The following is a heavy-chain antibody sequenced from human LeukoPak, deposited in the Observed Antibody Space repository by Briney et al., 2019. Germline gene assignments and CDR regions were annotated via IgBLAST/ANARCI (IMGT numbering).Heavy chain of an antibody. V-gene: IGHV1-2*02. Sequence: GASVKVSCKASGYTFTGYYMHWVRQAPGQGLEWMGWINPNSGGTNYAQKFQGRVTMTRDTSISTAYMELSRLRSDDTAVYYCAREGSYLEFGDWADAFDIWGQGTMVTVSS. CDR1: GYTFTGYY. CDR2: INPNSGGT. J-gene: IGHJ3*02. CDR3: AREGSYLEFGDWADAFDI. D-gene: IGHD3-10*01.